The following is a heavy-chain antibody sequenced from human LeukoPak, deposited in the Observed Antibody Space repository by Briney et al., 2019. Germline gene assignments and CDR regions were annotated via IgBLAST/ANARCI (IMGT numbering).Heavy chain of an antibody. CDR2: INPNSGGT. Sequence: GASVKVSCRASGYTFTSYGISWVRQAPGQGLEWMGWINPNSGGTNYAQKFQGRVTMTRDTSISTAYMELSRLRSDDTAVYYCARAHTTGTTSYGMDVWGQGTTVTVSS. CDR1: GYTFTSYG. J-gene: IGHJ6*02. V-gene: IGHV1-2*02. CDR3: ARAHTTGTTSYGMDV. D-gene: IGHD1-1*01.